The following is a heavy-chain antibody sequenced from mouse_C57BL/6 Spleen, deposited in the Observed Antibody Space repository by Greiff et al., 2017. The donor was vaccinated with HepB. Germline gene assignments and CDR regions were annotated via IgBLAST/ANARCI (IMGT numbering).Heavy chain of an antibody. J-gene: IGHJ3*01. D-gene: IGHD1-1*01. CDR2: IRNKANGYTT. Sequence: VQLKESGGGLVQPGGSLSLSCAASGFTFTDYYMSWVRQPPGKALEWLGFIRNKANGYTTEYSASVKGRFTISRDNSQSILYLQMNALRAEDSATYYCARYYYGSSYFAYWGQGTLVTVSA. CDR1: GFTFTDYY. CDR3: ARYYYGSSYFAY. V-gene: IGHV7-3*01.